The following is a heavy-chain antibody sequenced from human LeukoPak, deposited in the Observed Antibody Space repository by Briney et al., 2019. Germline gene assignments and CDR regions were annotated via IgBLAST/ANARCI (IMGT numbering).Heavy chain of an antibody. CDR2: ISSSGRTI. J-gene: IGHJ4*02. V-gene: IGHV3-48*04. D-gene: IGHD6-25*01. CDR1: GFTFSSYW. Sequence: GGSLRLSCAASGFTFSSYWMSWVRQAPGKGLEWVSYISSSGRTIYYADSVKGRFTISRDNAKNSLYLQMNGLRAEDTAVYSCVSSRIAAALPFDYWGQGTLVTVSS. CDR3: VSSRIAAALPFDY.